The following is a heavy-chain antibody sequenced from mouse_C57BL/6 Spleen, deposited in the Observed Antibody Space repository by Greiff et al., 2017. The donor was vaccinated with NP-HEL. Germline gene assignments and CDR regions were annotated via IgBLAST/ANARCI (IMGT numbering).Heavy chain of an antibody. J-gene: IGHJ2*01. CDR1: GYTFTSYW. V-gene: IGHV1-59*01. Sequence: QVQLKQSGAELVRPGTSVKLSCKASGYTFTSYWMHWVKQRPGQGLEWIGVIDPSDSYTNYNQKFKGKATLTVDTSSSTAYMQLSSLTSEDSAVYYCVRDWYWGQGTTLTVSS. CDR2: IDPSDSYT. D-gene: IGHD3-3*01. CDR3: VRDWY.